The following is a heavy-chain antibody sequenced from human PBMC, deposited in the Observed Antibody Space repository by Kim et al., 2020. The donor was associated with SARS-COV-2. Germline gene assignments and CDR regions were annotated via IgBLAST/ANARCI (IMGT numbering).Heavy chain of an antibody. Sequence: SETLSLTCAVYGGSFSGYYWSWIRQPPGKGLEWIGEINHSGSTNYNPSLKSRVTISVDTSKNQFSLKLSSVTAADTAVYYCARGLLVATGYYYYYYGMDVWGQGTTVTVSS. V-gene: IGHV4-34*01. CDR2: INHSGST. J-gene: IGHJ6*02. D-gene: IGHD5-12*01. CDR1: GGSFSGYY. CDR3: ARGLLVATGYYYYYYGMDV.